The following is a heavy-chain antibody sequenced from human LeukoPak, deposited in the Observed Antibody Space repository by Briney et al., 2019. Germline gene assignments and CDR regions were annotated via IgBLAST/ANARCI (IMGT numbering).Heavy chain of an antibody. CDR1: GYSISSGYY. V-gene: IGHV4-38-2*01. J-gene: IGHJ3*02. CDR3: ARGLYGSGSDDAFDI. CDR2: IYHSGST. D-gene: IGHD3-10*01. Sequence: PSETLSLTCAVSGYSISSGYYWSWIRQPPGKGLEWIGSIYHSGSTYYNPSLKSRVTISVDTSKNQFSLKLSSVTAADTAVYYCARGLYGSGSDDAFDIWGQGTMVTVSS.